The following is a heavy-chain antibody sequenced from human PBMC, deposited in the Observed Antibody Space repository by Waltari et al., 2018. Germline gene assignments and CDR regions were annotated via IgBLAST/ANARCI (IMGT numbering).Heavy chain of an antibody. CDR2: IYYSGST. Sequence: QLQLQESGPGLVKPSETLSLTCTVSGGSISSSSYYWGWIRQPPGKGLEWIGSIYYSGSTYYNPSLKSRVTISVDTSKNQFSLKLSSVTAADTAVYYCARPVAVAGRADYFDYWGQGTLVTVSS. D-gene: IGHD6-19*01. V-gene: IGHV4-39*01. CDR3: ARPVAVAGRADYFDY. J-gene: IGHJ4*02. CDR1: GGSISSSSYY.